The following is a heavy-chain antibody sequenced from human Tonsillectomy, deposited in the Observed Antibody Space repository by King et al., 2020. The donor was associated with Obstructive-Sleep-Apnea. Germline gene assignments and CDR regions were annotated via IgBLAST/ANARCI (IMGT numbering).Heavy chain of an antibody. Sequence: QLQESGPGLVKASETLSLTCNVSCASISSSSYYWGWIRHPPGNGLECIGSIYYSGSTSYKPSLKIRVTISVDTSRTRFSLKLSSVTAADTAVYYCARVYSTTTCYDYWGQGTLVTVSS. CDR3: ARVYSTTTCYDY. D-gene: IGHD2-2*01. V-gene: IGHV4-39*07. CDR1: CASISSSSYY. J-gene: IGHJ4*02. CDR2: IYYSGST.